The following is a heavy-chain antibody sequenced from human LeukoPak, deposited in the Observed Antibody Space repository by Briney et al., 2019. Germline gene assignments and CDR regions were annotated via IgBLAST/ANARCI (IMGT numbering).Heavy chain of an antibody. V-gene: IGHV3-43*01. D-gene: IGHD6-13*01. J-gene: IGHJ4*02. Sequence: DSVKGRFTISRDNSRNSIYLQMDSLTTEDTAFYFCARSPAYSMEELDYWGPGTLVTASS. CDR3: ARSPAYSMEELDY.